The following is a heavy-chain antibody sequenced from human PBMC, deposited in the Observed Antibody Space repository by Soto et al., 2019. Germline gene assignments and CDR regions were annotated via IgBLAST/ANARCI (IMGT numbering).Heavy chain of an antibody. CDR2: IPYDGLNK. CDR3: ARSYDVNVFDY. CDR1: GFPFSRYG. J-gene: IGHJ4*02. V-gene: IGHV3-30*04. Sequence: LRLSCAASGFPFSRYGMHWVRQAPGMGLEWVSVIPYDGLNKDYADSVRGRFSISRDNSKNTVHLQMNSLRPEDTAVYYCARSYDVNVFDYWGQGTRVTVSS. D-gene: IGHD5-12*01.